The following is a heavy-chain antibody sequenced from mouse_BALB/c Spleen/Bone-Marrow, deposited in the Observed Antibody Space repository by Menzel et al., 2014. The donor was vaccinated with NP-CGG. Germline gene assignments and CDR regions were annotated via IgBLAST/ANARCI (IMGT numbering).Heavy chain of an antibody. V-gene: IGHV14-3*02. Sequence: VQLQQSGAELVKPGASVKLSCTASGFNIKDTYMHWVKQRPEQGQEWIGRIDPANGNTKYDPKFQGKATITADTSSNTAYLQLSSLTSEDTAVYYCARYYYGYYSDYWGQGTTLTVSS. CDR2: IDPANGNT. CDR3: ARYYYGYYSDY. D-gene: IGHD1-1*01. CDR1: GFNIKDTY. J-gene: IGHJ2*01.